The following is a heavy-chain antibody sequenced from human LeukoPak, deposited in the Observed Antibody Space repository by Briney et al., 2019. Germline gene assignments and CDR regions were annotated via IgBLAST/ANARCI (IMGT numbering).Heavy chain of an antibody. CDR3: ARHLTYYDFWSGYSSPACLDY. CDR1: GGSISSSSYY. D-gene: IGHD3-3*01. Sequence: SETLSLTCTVSGGSISSSSYYWGWIRQPPGKGLEWIGSIYYSGSTYYNPSLKSRVTISVDTSKNQFSLKLSSVTAADTAVYYCARHLTYYDFWSGYSSPACLDYWGQGTLVTVSS. J-gene: IGHJ4*02. CDR2: IYYSGST. V-gene: IGHV4-39*01.